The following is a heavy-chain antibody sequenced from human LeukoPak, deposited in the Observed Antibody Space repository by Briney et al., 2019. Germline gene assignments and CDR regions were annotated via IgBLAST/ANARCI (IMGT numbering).Heavy chain of an antibody. J-gene: IGHJ3*02. V-gene: IGHV4-59*01. Sequence: PSETLSLTCTVSGVSIRSNYWSWIRQPPGRGLEWIGYAYNSGSTNYNPSLKSRITISVETSKNQFSLKLNSVTAADTAVYYCARGKYSSSDAFDIWGQGTMVTVSS. CDR2: AYNSGST. CDR1: GVSIRSNY. CDR3: ARGKYSSSDAFDI. D-gene: IGHD6-6*01.